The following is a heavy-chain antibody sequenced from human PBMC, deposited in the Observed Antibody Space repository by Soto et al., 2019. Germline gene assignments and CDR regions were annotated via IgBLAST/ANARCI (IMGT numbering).Heavy chain of an antibody. D-gene: IGHD6-19*01. CDR2: IYYSGST. CDR3: ARLKWLVMENIIVY. CDR1: GGSISSSSYY. J-gene: IGHJ4*01. Sequence: QLQLQESGPGLVKPSETLSLPCTVSGGSISSSSYYWGWIRPPPGKGLEWIGSIYYSGSTYYTPSRQSRVTISVDTSKHQLSLKLSSVTAADPAVYYCARLKWLVMENIIVYWGQATLVTVSS. V-gene: IGHV4-39*01.